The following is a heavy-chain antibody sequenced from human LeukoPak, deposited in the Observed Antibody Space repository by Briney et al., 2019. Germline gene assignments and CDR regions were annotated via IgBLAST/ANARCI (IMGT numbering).Heavy chain of an antibody. CDR1: GGSFSGYY. CDR3: ARGVAAAGLPYYYYYMDV. D-gene: IGHD6-13*01. Sequence: KPSETLSLTCAVYGGSFSGYYWSWIRQPPRKGLEWIGEINHSGSTNYNPSLKSRVTISVDTSKNQFSLKLSSVTAADTAVYYCARGVAAAGLPYYYYYMDVWGKGTTVTVSS. CDR2: INHSGST. J-gene: IGHJ6*03. V-gene: IGHV4-34*01.